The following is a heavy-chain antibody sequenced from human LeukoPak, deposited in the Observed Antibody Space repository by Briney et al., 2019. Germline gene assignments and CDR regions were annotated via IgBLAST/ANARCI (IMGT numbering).Heavy chain of an antibody. CDR1: GGSFSGYY. CDR3: ARGQKVTYYYDSSGYYLNWFDP. V-gene: IGHV4-34*01. J-gene: IGHJ5*02. CDR2: INHSGST. D-gene: IGHD3-22*01. Sequence: SETLSLTCAVYGGSFSGYYWSWIRQPPGKGLEWIGEINHSGSTNYNPSLKSRVTISVDTSKNQFSLKLSSVTAANTAVYYCARGQKVTYYYDSSGYYLNWFDPWGQGTLVTVSS.